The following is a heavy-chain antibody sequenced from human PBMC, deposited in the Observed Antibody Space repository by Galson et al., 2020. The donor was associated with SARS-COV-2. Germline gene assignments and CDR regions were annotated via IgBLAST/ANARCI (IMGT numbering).Heavy chain of an antibody. CDR2: IDPSGGGA. J-gene: IGHJ4*02. CDR1: GYTFTGSY. Sequence: ASVKVSCRASGYTFTGSYIHWVRLVPGQGLQWMGWIDPSGGGANHALKFLGRVTMTRDTSINPLYMELSSLRPDDTAVYYCARDANYYGSGSYLFYFWGQGTLVTVCS. CDR3: ARDANYYGSGSYLFYF. D-gene: IGHD3-10*01. V-gene: IGHV1-2*02.